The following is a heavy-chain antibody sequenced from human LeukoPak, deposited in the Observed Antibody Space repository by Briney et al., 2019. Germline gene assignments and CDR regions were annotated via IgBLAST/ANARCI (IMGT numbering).Heavy chain of an antibody. CDR3: ARSELLWFGGVNSGFDY. V-gene: IGHV4-59*01. J-gene: IGHJ4*02. CDR1: GGSIQNYY. CDR2: VYYTGST. Sequence: SETLSLTCTVSGGSIQNYYWSWIRQPPGKGLEWIGYVYYTGSTKYNPSLKSRVTISIDTSRTQFSLKLSSVTAADTAVYYCARSELLWFGGVNSGFDYWGQGTLVTVSS. D-gene: IGHD3-10*01.